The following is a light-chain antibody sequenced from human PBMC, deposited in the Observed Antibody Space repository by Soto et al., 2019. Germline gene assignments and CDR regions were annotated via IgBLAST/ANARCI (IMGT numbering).Light chain of an antibody. CDR2: KAS. V-gene: IGKV1-5*03. CDR3: QXXNSYSRT. CDR1: QXIDSW. Sequence: DIQMTQSPSTLSASIGDRXTXXXXASQXIDSWLAWYQQKPGKAPKLLIYKASSLQTGVPSRFSGSGSGTEFTLTISSLQPXXXATXYXQXXNSYSRTFGQGTKVEVK. J-gene: IGKJ1*01.